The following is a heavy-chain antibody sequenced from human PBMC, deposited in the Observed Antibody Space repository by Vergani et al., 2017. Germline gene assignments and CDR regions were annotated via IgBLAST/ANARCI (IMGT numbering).Heavy chain of an antibody. CDR2: INPNSGGT. Sequence: QVQLVQSGAEVKKPGASVTVSCKASGYTFTGYYMHWVRQAPGQGLEWMGWINPNSGGTNYAQKFQGWVTMTRDTSISTAYMELSRLRSDDTAVYYCARGYSSPEYYYFYGMDVWGQGTTVTVSS. CDR1: GYTFTGYY. J-gene: IGHJ6*02. D-gene: IGHD6-13*01. V-gene: IGHV1-2*04. CDR3: ARGYSSPEYYYFYGMDV.